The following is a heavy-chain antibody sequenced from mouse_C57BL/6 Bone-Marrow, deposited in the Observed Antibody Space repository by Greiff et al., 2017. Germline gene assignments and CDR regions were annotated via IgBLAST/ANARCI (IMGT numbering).Heavy chain of an antibody. CDR1: GYTFTDYY. J-gene: IGHJ2*01. D-gene: IGHD2-3*01. Sequence: EVQLQQSGPELVKPGASVKISCKASGYTFTDYYMNWVKQSHGKSLEWIGDINPNNGGNSYNQKFKGKATLTVDKSSSPAYMELRSLTSEDSAVYYCARTDYWGYYYFDYWGQGTTLTVSS. V-gene: IGHV1-26*01. CDR2: INPNNGGN. CDR3: ARTDYWGYYYFDY.